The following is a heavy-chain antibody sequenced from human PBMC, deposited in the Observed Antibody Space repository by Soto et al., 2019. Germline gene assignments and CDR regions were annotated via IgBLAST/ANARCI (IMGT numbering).Heavy chain of an antibody. D-gene: IGHD2-21*02. CDR1: GGTFSSYA. J-gene: IGHJ6*02. CDR3: ARGYCGGDCYLEDYYGMDV. V-gene: IGHV1-69*13. Sequence: ASVQVSCKASGGTFSSYAISWVRQAPGQGLEWMGGIIPIFGTANYAQKFQGRVTITADESTSTAYMELSSLRSEDTAVYYCARGYCGGDCYLEDYYGMDVWGQGTTVTVSS. CDR2: IIPIFGTA.